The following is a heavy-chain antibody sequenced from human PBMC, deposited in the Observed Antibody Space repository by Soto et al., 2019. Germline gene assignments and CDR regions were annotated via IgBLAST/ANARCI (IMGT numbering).Heavy chain of an antibody. D-gene: IGHD3-3*02. J-gene: IGHJ6*02. V-gene: IGHV3-21*01. Sequence: KSGGSLRLSCVTSGFTFSRNTMNWVRQAPGKGLEWVASITSSGSYVYYADSVKSRFSASRDNAKNSLSLQMDSLRPDDTAIYFCVKDEGIEAMDVWGQGTTVTVSS. CDR3: VKDEGIEAMDV. CDR1: GFTFSRNT. CDR2: ITSSGSYV.